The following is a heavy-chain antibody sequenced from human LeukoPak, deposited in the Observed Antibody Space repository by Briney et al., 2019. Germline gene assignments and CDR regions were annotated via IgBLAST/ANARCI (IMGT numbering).Heavy chain of an antibody. CDR1: GGSFSGYY. Sequence: SETLSLTCAVYGGSFSGYYWSWIRQPPGKGLEWIGEINHSGSTNYNPSLKSRVTISVDTSKNQFSLKLSSVTAADTAVYYCVRREYSSSFDYWGQGTLVTVSS. CDR3: VRREYSSSFDY. D-gene: IGHD6-6*01. V-gene: IGHV4-34*01. J-gene: IGHJ4*02. CDR2: INHSGST.